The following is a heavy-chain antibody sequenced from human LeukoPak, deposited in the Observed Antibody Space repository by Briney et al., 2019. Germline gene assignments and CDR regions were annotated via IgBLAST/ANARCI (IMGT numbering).Heavy chain of an antibody. Sequence: GGSLRLSCAASGFTFSSYSMNWVRQAPGKGLEWVSSISSSSSYIYYADSVKGRFTISRDNAKNSPYLQMNSLRAEDTAVYYCARDQYYGSGSLYYFDYWGQGTLVTVSS. CDR2: ISSSSSYI. CDR3: ARDQYYGSGSLYYFDY. V-gene: IGHV3-21*01. D-gene: IGHD3-10*01. CDR1: GFTFSSYS. J-gene: IGHJ4*02.